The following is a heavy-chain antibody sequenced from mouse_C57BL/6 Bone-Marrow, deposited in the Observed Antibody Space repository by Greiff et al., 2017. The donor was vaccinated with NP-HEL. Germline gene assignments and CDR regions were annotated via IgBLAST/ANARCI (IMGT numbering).Heavy chain of an antibody. CDR3: ARGGLWLRRFAY. CDR1: GYTFTSYW. CDR2: IDPSDSYT. D-gene: IGHD2-2*01. V-gene: IGHV1-50*01. Sequence: QVQLQQPGAELVKPGASVKLSCKASGYTFTSYWMQWVKQRPGQGLEWIGEIDPSDSYTNYNQKFKGKATLTVYTSSSTAYMQLSSLTSEDSAVYYCARGGLWLRRFAYWGQGTLVTVSA. J-gene: IGHJ3*01.